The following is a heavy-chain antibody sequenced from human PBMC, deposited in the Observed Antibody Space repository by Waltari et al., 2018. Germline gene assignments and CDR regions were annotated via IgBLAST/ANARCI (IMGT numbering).Heavy chain of an antibody. CDR2: VNHGGDT. CDR3: ARAPGYKGYFDY. J-gene: IGHJ4*02. D-gene: IGHD5-12*01. V-gene: IGHV4-34*01. CDR1: GGSVGGYY. Sequence: QVQLQGWGAGLLRPSDTLSLTCAVSGGSVGGYYWSWIRQSPGKGLEWIGDVNHGGDTNYSPSLESRVTISVDMSKNQFSLKMRSVTAADTAIYYCARAPGYKGYFDYWGRGTLVTVSS.